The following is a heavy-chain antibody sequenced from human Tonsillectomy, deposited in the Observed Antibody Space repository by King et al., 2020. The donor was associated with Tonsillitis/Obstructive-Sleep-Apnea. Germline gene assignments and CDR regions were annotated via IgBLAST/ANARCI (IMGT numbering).Heavy chain of an antibody. CDR1: EFTVSSTY. J-gene: IGHJ4*02. V-gene: IGHV3-66*01. CDR3: ARKGGNYGDFYFDY. D-gene: IGHD4-17*01. Sequence: QLVQSGGGLVQPGGSLRLSCAASEFTVSSTYMTWVRQAPGKGLEWVSIIYSGGSTYYADSVKGRFIISRDNSKNTLYLQMNSLRAEDTAVYYCARKGGNYGDFYFDYWGQGTLVTVSS. CDR2: IYSGGST.